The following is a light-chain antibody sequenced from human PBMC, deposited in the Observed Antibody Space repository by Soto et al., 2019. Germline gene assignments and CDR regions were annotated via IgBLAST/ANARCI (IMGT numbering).Light chain of an antibody. CDR2: GAS. J-gene: IGKJ3*01. CDR1: ETISSHD. Sequence: EIVLMQSPDTLSLSPGERATLSCRASETISSHDIAWYQQKPGQAPRLLIFGASTWATGIPDRISGSCSGTDLTLSLSRLEPAYFAVYYCHNFGFTLFTFRPGTMVELK. V-gene: IGKV3-20*01. CDR3: HNFGFTLFT.